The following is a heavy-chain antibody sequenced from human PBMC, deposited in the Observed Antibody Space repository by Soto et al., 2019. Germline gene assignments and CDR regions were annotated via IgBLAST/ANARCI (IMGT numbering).Heavy chain of an antibody. V-gene: IGHV4-31*03. CDR1: GGSISRGGYY. Sequence: QVQLQESGPGLVKPSQTLSLTCTVSGGSISRGGYYWSWIRQHPGNGLEWIGYIYYSGSTYYNPSLQSRVTISVDTSKNQFSLKLSSVTAADTAVYYCARERIWHDYVRGFDYWGQGTLVTVSS. J-gene: IGHJ4*02. D-gene: IGHD4-17*01. CDR3: ARERIWHDYVRGFDY. CDR2: IYYSGST.